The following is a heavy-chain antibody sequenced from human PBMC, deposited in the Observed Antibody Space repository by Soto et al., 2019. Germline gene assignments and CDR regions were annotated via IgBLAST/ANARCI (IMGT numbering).Heavy chain of an antibody. CDR3: AKNKLPYYGSGTNFDY. J-gene: IGHJ4*02. V-gene: IGHV3-23*01. Sequence: VQLLESGGGLVQPGGSLRLSCAASGFTFSSYAMSWVRQDPGNGLEWVSAISGSGGSTYYADSVKGRFTISRDNSKNTLYLQMNSLRAEDTAVYYCAKNKLPYYGSGTNFDYWGQGTLVTVSS. D-gene: IGHD3-10*01. CDR1: GFTFSSYA. CDR2: ISGSGGST.